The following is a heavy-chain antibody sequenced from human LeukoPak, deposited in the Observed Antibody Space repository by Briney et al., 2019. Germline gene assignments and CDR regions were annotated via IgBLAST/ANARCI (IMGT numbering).Heavy chain of an antibody. CDR3: VIGLTISGYRYFQH. D-gene: IGHD3-22*01. Sequence: GGSLRHSCAASGFTFSSYEMDWVRQASGKGLGWVSDIKGRITISRDNPKSSLYLQMSSLRAEDTAIYYCVIGLTISGYRYFQHWDQGTLVIVSS. J-gene: IGHJ1*01. CDR2: I. CDR1: GFTFSSYE. V-gene: IGHV3-48*03.